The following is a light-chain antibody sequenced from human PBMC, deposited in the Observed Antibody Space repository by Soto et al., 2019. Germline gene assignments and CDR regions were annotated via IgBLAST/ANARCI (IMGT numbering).Light chain of an antibody. Sequence: DIQMTQSPSSLSASVGDRVTITCRASQGISYYLAWYQQKPGKVPKLLIYAAFNLRSGVTSRFSGIGSGTDFTLTISSLQPEDVATYYCQKYDAAPLTFGPGTKVDIK. V-gene: IGKV1-27*01. CDR2: AAF. CDR1: QGISYY. J-gene: IGKJ3*01. CDR3: QKYDAAPLT.